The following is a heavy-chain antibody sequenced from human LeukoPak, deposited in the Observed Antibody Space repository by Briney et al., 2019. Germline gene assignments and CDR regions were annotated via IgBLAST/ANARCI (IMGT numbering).Heavy chain of an antibody. D-gene: IGHD3-22*01. CDR2: IYYSGST. J-gene: IGHJ4*02. Sequence: SETLSLSCTVSGGSISSYYWSWIRQPPGKGLEWIGYIYYSGSTNYNPSLKSRVTISVDTSKNQFSLKLSSVTAADTAVYYCARRSSSYYYDSSGYYTYYFDYWGQGTLVTVSS. V-gene: IGHV4-59*08. CDR1: GGSISSYY. CDR3: ARRSSSYYYDSSGYYTYYFDY.